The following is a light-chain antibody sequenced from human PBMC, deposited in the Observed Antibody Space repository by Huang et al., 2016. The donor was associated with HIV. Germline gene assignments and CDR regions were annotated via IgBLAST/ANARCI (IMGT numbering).Light chain of an antibody. CDR2: LGS. Sequence: DIVMTQSPLSLPVTPGEPAPISCTSSQSLLHSNGYNYLDWYLQKPGQSPQLLIYLGSNRASGVPDRFSGSGSGTDFTLKISRVEAEDVGVYCCMQALQTPPTFGQGTKLEIK. CDR1: QSLLHSNGYNY. V-gene: IGKV2-28*01. CDR3: MQALQTPPT. J-gene: IGKJ2*01.